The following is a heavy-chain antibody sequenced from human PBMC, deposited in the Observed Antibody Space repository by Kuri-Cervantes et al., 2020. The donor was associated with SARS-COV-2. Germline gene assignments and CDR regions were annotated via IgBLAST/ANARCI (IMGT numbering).Heavy chain of an antibody. CDR2: IYYSGST. CDR1: GVSISSYY. V-gene: IGHV4-59*08. Sequence: ESLKISCTVSGVSISSYYWSWIRQPPGKGLEWIGYIYYSGSTNYNPSLKSRVTISVDTSKNQFSLKLSSVTAADTAVYYCASRNDMITFGGVIVMGFDYWGQGTLVTVSS. J-gene: IGHJ4*02. CDR3: ASRNDMITFGGVIVMGFDY. D-gene: IGHD3-16*02.